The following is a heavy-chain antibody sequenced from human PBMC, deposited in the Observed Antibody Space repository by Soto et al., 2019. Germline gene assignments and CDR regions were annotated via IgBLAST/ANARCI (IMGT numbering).Heavy chain of an antibody. CDR1: GGSISSSNW. CDR3: ARVSAMVNSFDY. J-gene: IGHJ4*02. V-gene: IGHV4-4*02. Sequence: QVQLQESGPGLVKPSGTLSLTCAVSGGSISSSNWWSWVRQPPGKGLEWVGEFYHSGTTNYNPSLRSRATISIDNSKNQFSLKLISVTAADTAVYYCARVSAMVNSFDYWGQGTLVTVSS. CDR2: FYHSGTT. D-gene: IGHD5-18*01.